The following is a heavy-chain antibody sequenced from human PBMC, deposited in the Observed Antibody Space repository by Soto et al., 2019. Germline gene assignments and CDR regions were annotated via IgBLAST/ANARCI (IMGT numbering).Heavy chain of an antibody. CDR2: IYHSGST. CDR3: ARVGGYNWNYFVDY. V-gene: IGHV4-30-2*01. D-gene: IGHD1-7*01. J-gene: IGHJ4*02. CDR1: GGSISSGGDS. Sequence: SETLSLTCPVSGGSISSGGDSWSWNRQPPGKGLEWIGYIYHSGSTYYNPSLKSRVTISVDRSKNQFSLKLSSVTAADTAVYYCARVGGYNWNYFVDYWGQGTLVTVSS.